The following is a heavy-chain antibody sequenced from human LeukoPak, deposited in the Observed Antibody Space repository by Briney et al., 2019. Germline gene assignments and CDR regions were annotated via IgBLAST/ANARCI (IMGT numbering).Heavy chain of an antibody. D-gene: IGHD1-20*01. J-gene: IGHJ4*02. CDR3: AREYNSRATFDY. Sequence: GGSLRLSCAASASGVAFSSHSMSWVRQAPGKGLEWLSYIHSSGNYILYAASVKGRFAVSRDNARNSLFLQMKNLRAEDTAIYYCAREYNSRATFDYWGQGTLVSVSS. V-gene: IGHV3-21*05. CDR1: ASGVAFSSHS. CDR2: IHSSGNYI.